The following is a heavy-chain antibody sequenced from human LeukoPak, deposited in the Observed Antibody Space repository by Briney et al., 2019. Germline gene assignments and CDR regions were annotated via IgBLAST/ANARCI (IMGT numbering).Heavy chain of an antibody. CDR3: ANTPLAGAGSPSAPFDP. CDR2: IYYSGST. V-gene: IGHV4-39*01. D-gene: IGHD6-13*01. Sequence: SETLSLTCTVSGGSISSSSYYWGWIRQPPGKGLEWIGSIYYSGSTYYNPSLKSRVTISVDTSKNQFSLKLSSVTAADTAVYYCANTPLAGAGSPSAPFDPWGQGTLVTVSS. J-gene: IGHJ5*02. CDR1: GGSISSSSYY.